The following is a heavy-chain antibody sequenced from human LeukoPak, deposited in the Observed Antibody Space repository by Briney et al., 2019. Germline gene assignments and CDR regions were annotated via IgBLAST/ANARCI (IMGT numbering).Heavy chain of an antibody. CDR3: ARVFFGSGSSPFDY. CDR2: IYYSGST. CDR1: GGSISSGGYY. D-gene: IGHD3-10*01. V-gene: IGHV4-31*03. Sequence: SETLSLTCTVSGGSISSGGYYWSWIRQHPGKGLEWIGYIYYSGSTYYNPSLKSRVTISVDTFKNQFSLKLSSVTAADTAVYYCARVFFGSGSSPFDYWGQGTLVTVSS. J-gene: IGHJ4*02.